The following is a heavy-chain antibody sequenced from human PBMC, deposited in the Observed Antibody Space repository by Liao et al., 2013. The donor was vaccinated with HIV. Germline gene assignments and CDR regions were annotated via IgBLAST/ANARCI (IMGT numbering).Heavy chain of an antibody. V-gene: IGHV4-4*07. J-gene: IGHJ3*02. Sequence: QVQLQESGPGLVKPSETLSLTCTVSGGSISSYYWSWIRQPAGKGLEWIGRIYTSGSTNYNPSLKSRVTMSVDTSKNQFSLKLSSVTAADTAVYYCARECPEGELGIIPRDAFDIWGQGTMVTVSS. CDR1: GGSISSYY. CDR3: ARECPEGELGIIPRDAFDI. CDR2: IYTSGST. D-gene: IGHD7-27*01.